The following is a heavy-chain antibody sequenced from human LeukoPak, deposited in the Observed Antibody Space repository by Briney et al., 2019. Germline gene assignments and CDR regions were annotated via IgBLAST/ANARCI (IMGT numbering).Heavy chain of an antibody. V-gene: IGHV3-11*06. CDR3: ARGAGELPIDY. CDR1: GFAFGHYY. Sequence: KSGGSLRLSCAASGFAFGHYYMSWFRQAPGRGPESVSYISFSSGDTNYGDSVRGRFTISRDNAKNSLYLQMNSLRVEDTAVYYCARGAGELPIDYWGQGTMVTVSS. CDR2: ISFSSGDT. D-gene: IGHD3-10*01. J-gene: IGHJ4*02.